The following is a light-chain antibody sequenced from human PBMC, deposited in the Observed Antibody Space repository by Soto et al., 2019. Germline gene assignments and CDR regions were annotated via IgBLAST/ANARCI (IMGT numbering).Light chain of an antibody. CDR3: QQRSNWPAIT. CDR2: GAS. J-gene: IGKJ5*01. CDR1: QSVDIS. V-gene: IGKV3-11*01. Sequence: TLSCRASQSVDISLAWYQQKPGQAPRLLIYGASTRATDMPGTFSGRGSGTDFTLTISSLEPEDFTVYYCQQRSNWPAITFGQGTRLEIK.